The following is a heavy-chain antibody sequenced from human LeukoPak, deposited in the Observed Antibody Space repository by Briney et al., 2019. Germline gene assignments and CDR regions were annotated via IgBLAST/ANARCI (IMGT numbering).Heavy chain of an antibody. J-gene: IGHJ4*02. V-gene: IGHV1-69*13. CDR3: ARVGKRMTTVTTAFDY. CDR1: GGTFSSYA. Sequence: ASVKVSCKASGGTFSSYAISWVRQAPGQGLEWMGGIIPIFGTANYAQKFQGRVTITADESTSTAYMELSSLRSEDTAVYYCARVGKRMTTVTTAFDYWGQGTLVTVSS. CDR2: IIPIFGTA. D-gene: IGHD4-17*01.